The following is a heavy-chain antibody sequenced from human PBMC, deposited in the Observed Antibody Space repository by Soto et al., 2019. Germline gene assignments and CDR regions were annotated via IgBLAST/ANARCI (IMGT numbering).Heavy chain of an antibody. D-gene: IGHD3-16*01. CDR1: GFTFNNFA. V-gene: IGHV3-23*01. Sequence: PGGSLRLSCATSGFTFNNFAMSWVRQAPGKGLEWVSTISVRGSSTYYADSVKGRSTISRDDFRNTLYLQMKSLSAEDTALYYCAKSPSSGPGGCFDPWGQGTLVTVSS. CDR2: ISVRGSST. J-gene: IGHJ5*02. CDR3: AKSPSSGPGGCFDP.